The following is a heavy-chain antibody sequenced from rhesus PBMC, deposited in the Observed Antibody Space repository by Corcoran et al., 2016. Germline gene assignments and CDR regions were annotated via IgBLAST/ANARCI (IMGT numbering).Heavy chain of an antibody. Sequence: QVQLQESGPGLVKPSETLSLTCAVSGGSISDSYYCSWIRQPPGKGLDCNGYIYGSDGSTSYNPRLKCRVTISTAPPKDQFARKLRSLAAADTAVYSCAGARGGNDLVYWGQGVLVTVSS. CDR1: GGSISDSYY. CDR3: AGARGGNDLVY. J-gene: IGHJ4*01. CDR2: IYGSDGST. V-gene: IGHV4-106*01. D-gene: IGHD1-14*01.